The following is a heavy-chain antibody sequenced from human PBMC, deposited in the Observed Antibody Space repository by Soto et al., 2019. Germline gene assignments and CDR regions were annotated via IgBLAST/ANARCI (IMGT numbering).Heavy chain of an antibody. J-gene: IGHJ5*02. CDR1: GYTLTELS. CDR3: ATVQAGIVVVPAAQGALWFDP. Sequence: GSSVKVSCKVSGYTLTELSMHWVRQAPGKGLEWMGGFDPEDGETIYAQKFQGRVTMTEDTSTDTAYMELSSLRSEDTAVYYCATVQAGIVVVPAAQGALWFDPWGDGTLVTVSS. V-gene: IGHV1-24*01. CDR2: FDPEDGET. D-gene: IGHD2-2*01.